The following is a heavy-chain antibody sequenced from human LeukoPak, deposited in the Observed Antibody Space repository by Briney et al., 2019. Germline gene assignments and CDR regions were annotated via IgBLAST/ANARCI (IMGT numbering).Heavy chain of an antibody. J-gene: IGHJ4*02. Sequence: PGGSLRLSCAASGFTFSTYWMSWVRQAPGKGLEWVANIKQDGSEKYYVDSVKGRFTISRDTAKNSLYLQVNSLRAEDTAVYYCARVLPYYDSGGCFDYWGQGTLVTVSS. CDR2: IKQDGSEK. D-gene: IGHD3-22*01. V-gene: IGHV3-7*01. CDR3: ARVLPYYDSGGCFDY. CDR1: GFTFSTYW.